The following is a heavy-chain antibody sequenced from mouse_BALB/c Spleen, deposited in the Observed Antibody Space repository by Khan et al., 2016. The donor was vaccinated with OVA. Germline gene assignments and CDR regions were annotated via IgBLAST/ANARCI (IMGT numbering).Heavy chain of an antibody. CDR2: ISPGSGTP. CDR1: GYTFTSYW. V-gene: IGHV1S41*01. D-gene: IGHD1-1*01. J-gene: IGHJ4*01. Sequence: DLVKPGASVKLSCKASGYTFTSYWINWIKQRPGQGLEWIGSISPGSGTPYYNEMFKGKATLTVDPYSSTAYITLSSMSSEASAVYFCARDNYYGSSHYAMDYWCQGTSVTVSS. CDR3: ARDNYYGSSHYAMDY.